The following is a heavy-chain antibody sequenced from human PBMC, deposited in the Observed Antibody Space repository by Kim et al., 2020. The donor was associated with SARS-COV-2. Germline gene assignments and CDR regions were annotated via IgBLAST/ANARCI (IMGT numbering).Heavy chain of an antibody. J-gene: IGHJ2*01. Sequence: GGSLRLSCAASGFTFSSYSMNWVRQAPGKGLEWVSYISSSSSTIYYADSVKGRFTISRDNAKNSLYLQMNSLRDEDTAVYYCARDLEEDGYNTDWYSDLWGRGTLVTVSS. CDR2: ISSSSSTI. CDR3: ARDLEEDGYNTDWYSDL. CDR1: GFTFSSYS. D-gene: IGHD5-12*01. V-gene: IGHV3-48*02.